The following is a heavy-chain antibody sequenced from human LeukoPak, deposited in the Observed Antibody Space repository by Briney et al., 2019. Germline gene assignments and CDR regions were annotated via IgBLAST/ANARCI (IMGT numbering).Heavy chain of an antibody. CDR1: GGTFSSYA. CDR2: IIPIFGTA. J-gene: IGHJ6*02. D-gene: IGHD1-26*01. CDR3: AGVRSGSSHGMDV. V-gene: IGHV1-69*05. Sequence: SVKVSCKASGGTFSSYAISWVRQAPGQGLEWMGGIIPIFGTASYAQKFQGRVTITTDESTSTAYMELSSLRSEDTAVYYCAGVRSGSSHGMDVWGQGTTVTVSS.